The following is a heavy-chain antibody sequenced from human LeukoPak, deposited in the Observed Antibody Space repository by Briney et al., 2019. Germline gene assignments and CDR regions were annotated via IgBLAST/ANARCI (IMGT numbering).Heavy chain of an antibody. CDR2: IKEDGSDI. Sequence: PGGSLRLSCAASGFTFSSYWMGWVRQAPGKGLEWVADIKEDGSDIYSVDPVKGRFTISRDNAKNSLYLQMNSLRAEDTAVYYCARDTYRFFDLWGRGALVTVSS. CDR3: ARDTYRFFDL. CDR1: GFTFSSYW. V-gene: IGHV3-7*01. J-gene: IGHJ2*01.